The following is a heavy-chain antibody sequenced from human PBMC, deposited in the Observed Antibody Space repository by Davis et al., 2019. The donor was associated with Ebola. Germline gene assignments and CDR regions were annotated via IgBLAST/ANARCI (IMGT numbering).Heavy chain of an antibody. J-gene: IGHJ5*02. D-gene: IGHD2-21*02. V-gene: IGHV4-59*11. CDR1: GGSISSHY. CDR3: AKLPTYCGADCYPS. Sequence: MPSETLSLTCTVSGGSISSHYWSWIRQSPGKGLEWIGYMYYSGSTNYNPSLKSRVTISAESSKNQFSLKLTSVTAADTAVYYCAKLPTYCGADCYPSWGQGILVTVSS. CDR2: MYYSGST.